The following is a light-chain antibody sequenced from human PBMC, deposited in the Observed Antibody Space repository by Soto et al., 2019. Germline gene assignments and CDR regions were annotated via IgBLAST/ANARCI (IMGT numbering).Light chain of an antibody. CDR2: GAS. CDR1: QSVGTF. CDR3: QQYNDWPLT. Sequence: EIVLTQSPATLSLSPGERATLSCRASQSVGTFFAWYQQKPGQSPRLLIYGASTRATGIPPRFSGSGSGTELTLTISSLQSEDFALYYCQQYNDWPLTFGQGTKVDIK. V-gene: IGKV3-15*01. J-gene: IGKJ1*01.